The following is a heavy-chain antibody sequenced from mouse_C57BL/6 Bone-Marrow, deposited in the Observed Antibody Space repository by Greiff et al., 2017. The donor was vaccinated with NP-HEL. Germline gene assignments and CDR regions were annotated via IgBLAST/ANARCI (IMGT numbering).Heavy chain of an antibody. V-gene: IGHV14-4*01. Sequence: VQLQQSGAELVRPGASVKLSCTASGFNIKDDYMHWVKQRPEQGLEWIGWIDPENGDTEYASKFQGKATITADTSSNTAYLQLSSLTSEDTAGYYCTTCGYYAMDYWGQGTSVTVSS. J-gene: IGHJ4*01. CDR2: IDPENGDT. CDR3: TTCGYYAMDY. CDR1: GFNIKDDY.